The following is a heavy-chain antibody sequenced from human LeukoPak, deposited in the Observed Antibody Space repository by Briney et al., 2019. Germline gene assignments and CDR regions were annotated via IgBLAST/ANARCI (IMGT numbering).Heavy chain of an antibody. CDR2: FDPEDGET. Sequence: ASVKVSCKVSGYTLTELSMHWVRQAPGKGLEWMGGFDPEDGETIYAQKFQGRVTMTEDTSTDTAYMELSSLRSDDTAVYYCARDYYDSSGGDAFDIWGQGTMVTVSS. D-gene: IGHD3-22*01. CDR3: ARDYYDSSGGDAFDI. V-gene: IGHV1-24*01. CDR1: GYTLTELS. J-gene: IGHJ3*02.